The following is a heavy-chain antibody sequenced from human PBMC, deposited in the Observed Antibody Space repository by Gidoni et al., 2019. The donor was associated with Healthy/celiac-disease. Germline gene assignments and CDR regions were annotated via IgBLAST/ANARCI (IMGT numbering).Heavy chain of an antibody. CDR1: FSNAW. V-gene: IGHV3-15*07. CDR2: IKSKTDGGTT. J-gene: IGHJ4*02. Sequence: FSNAWMNWVRQAPGKGLEWVGRIKSKTDGGTTDYAAPVKGRFTISRDDSKNTLYLQMNSLKTEDTAVYYCSGRLGYYDSSGYYYDHFDYWGQGTLVTVSS. CDR3: SGRLGYYDSSGYYYDHFDY. D-gene: IGHD3-22*01.